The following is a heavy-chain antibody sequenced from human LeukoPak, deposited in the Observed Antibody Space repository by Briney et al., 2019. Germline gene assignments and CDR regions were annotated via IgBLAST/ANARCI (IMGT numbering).Heavy chain of an antibody. V-gene: IGHV3-23*01. D-gene: IGHD3-3*01. CDR1: GFTFSTYA. CDR2: ITSSGSNT. CDR3: AKDACSYNGVFDPSDI. Sequence: PGGSLRLSCAASGFTFSTYAMSWVRRAPGKGLEWVSLITSSGSNTYYADAVKGRFTISRDDSRDTLYLQMNSLKAEDTAVYYCAKDACSYNGVFDPSDIWGQGTMVTVSS. J-gene: IGHJ3*02.